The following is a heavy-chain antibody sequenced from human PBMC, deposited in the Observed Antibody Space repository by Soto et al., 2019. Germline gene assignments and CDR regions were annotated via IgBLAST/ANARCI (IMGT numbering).Heavy chain of an antibody. CDR1: GLTFSSYA. J-gene: IGHJ5*02. CDR2: IRGSGGST. CDR3: AKDRSSSRIGWFDP. V-gene: IGHV3-23*01. D-gene: IGHD6-13*01. Sequence: EVQLLESGGGLVQPGGSLRLSCAASGLTFSSYAMSWVRQAPGKGLEWVSAIRGSGGSTYYADSVKGRFTISRDNSKNTLYLQMNSLRAEDTAVYECAKDRSSSRIGWFDPWGEGTLVTVSS.